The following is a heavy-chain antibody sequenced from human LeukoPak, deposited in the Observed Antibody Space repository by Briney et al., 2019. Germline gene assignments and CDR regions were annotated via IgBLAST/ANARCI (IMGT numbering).Heavy chain of an antibody. J-gene: IGHJ4*02. V-gene: IGHV3-21*01. CDR1: GFTISGYS. CDR2: ISSSSSYI. Sequence: GGSLRLSCAASGFTISGYSLTWVRQAPGKGLEWVSSISSSSSYINYADSVRGRFTISRDNPMNSLYLQMNSLTADDTAVYYCATVAYELVPFDYWGRGTLVTVSS. CDR3: ATVAYELVPFDY. D-gene: IGHD1-1*01.